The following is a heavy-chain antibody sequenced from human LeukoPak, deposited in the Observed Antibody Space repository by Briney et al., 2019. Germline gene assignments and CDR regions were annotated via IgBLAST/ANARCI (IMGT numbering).Heavy chain of an antibody. CDR3: AGGTFGSGWFA. D-gene: IGHD6-19*01. Sequence: GGSLRLXCAASGFTFSNYGMKWVRQAPGKGLEWVSGISVSGGSTSYADSVKGRFTISSDSSKNTLYLQTISLTADDTAVYYCAGGTFGSGWFAWGQGTLVTVSS. V-gene: IGHV3-23*01. J-gene: IGHJ5*02. CDR1: GFTFSNYG. CDR2: ISVSGGST.